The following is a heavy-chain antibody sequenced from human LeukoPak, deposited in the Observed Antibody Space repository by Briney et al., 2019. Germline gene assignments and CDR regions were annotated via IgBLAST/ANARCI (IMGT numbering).Heavy chain of an antibody. D-gene: IGHD1-26*01. CDR3: VSESGRSDAFDI. CDR2: IYYSGST. CDR1: GGSISSSSYY. J-gene: IGHJ3*02. V-gene: IGHV4-39*01. Sequence: SETLSLTCTVSGGSISSSSYYWGWIRQPPGKGLEWIGSIYYSGSTYYNPSLKSRVTISVDTSKSQFSLKLSSVTAADTAVYYCVSESGRSDAFDIWGQGTMVTVSS.